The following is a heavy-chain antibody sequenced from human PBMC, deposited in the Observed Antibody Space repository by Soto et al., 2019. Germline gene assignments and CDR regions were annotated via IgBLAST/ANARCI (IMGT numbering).Heavy chain of an antibody. V-gene: IGHV4-59*01. CDR3: ARDSSSIAAQHYFDY. CDR1: GGSISSYY. J-gene: IGHJ4*02. Sequence: SETLSLTCTVSGGSISSYYWSWIRQPPGKGLEWIGYIYYSGSTNYNPSLKSRVTISVDTSKNQFSLKLSSVTAADTAVYYCARDSSSIAAQHYFDYWGQGTLVTVSS. CDR2: IYYSGST. D-gene: IGHD6-6*01.